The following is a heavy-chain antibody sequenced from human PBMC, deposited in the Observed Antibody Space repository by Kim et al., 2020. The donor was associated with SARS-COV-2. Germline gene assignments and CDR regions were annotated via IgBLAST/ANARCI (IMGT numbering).Heavy chain of an antibody. CDR2: TYYRSKWYN. J-gene: IGHJ6*02. CDR1: GDSVSSNSAT. CDR3: ARGRGDGSSWLYYYGMDV. Sequence: SQTLSLTCAISGDSVSSNSATWNWIRQSPSRGLEWLGRTYYRSKWYNDYAVSVKSRITINPDTSKNQFSLQLNSVTPEDTAVYYCARGRGDGSSWLYYYGMDVWGRGTTVTVSS. V-gene: IGHV6-1*01. D-gene: IGHD6-13*01.